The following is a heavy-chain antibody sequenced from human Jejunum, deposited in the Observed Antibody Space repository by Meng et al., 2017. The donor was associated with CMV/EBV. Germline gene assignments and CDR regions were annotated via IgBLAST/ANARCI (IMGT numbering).Heavy chain of an antibody. J-gene: IGHJ4*02. V-gene: IGHV1-69*13. CDR1: GDAFSTQT. CDR3: ARGRRNEPLFDY. Sequence: QVQLVLSGAEVKKRXSSVKVACKTSGDAFSTQTFSWVRQAPGQGLEWMGGLIAVFDKTKAAPRFQDRVTFTADESTSTAYMELSSLTFDDTAVYFCARGRRNEPLFDYRGQGTLVTVSS. CDR2: LIAVFDKT. D-gene: IGHD1-14*01.